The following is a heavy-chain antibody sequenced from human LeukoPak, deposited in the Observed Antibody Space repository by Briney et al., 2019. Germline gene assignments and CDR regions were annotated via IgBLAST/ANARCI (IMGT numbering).Heavy chain of an antibody. CDR2: ISGSGNGT. V-gene: IGHV3-23*01. J-gene: IGHJ4*02. CDR3: AKPTMSAFDS. CDR1: GFTFSSYV. D-gene: IGHD5-24*01. Sequence: GGSLRLSCAASGFTFSSYVMSWVRQAPGKGLEWVSGISGSGNGTYYADSVKGRFIISRDNSKNMVYLQMNSLTVEDTATYYCAKPTMSAFDSWGQGTLLIVSS.